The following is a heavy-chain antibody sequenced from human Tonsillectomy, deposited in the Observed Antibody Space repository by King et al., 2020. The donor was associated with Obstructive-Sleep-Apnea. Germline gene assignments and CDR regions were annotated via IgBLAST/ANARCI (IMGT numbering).Heavy chain of an antibody. CDR2: IIPIFRSA. V-gene: IGHV1-69*01. CDR3: ARSDDYGDYGWRY. CDR1: GGTFSSFG. D-gene: IGHD4-17*01. J-gene: IGHJ4*02. Sequence: VQLVESGAEVKKPGSSVKVSCRVSGGTFSSFGISWVRQAPGQGLVWMGGIIPIFRSANYAQNFQGRVTITADDSTSTAYMELSSLRSEDTAVYYCARSDDYGDYGWRYWGQGTLVTVSS.